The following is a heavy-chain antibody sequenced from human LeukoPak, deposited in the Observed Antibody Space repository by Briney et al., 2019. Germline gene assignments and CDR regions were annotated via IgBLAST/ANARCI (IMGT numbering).Heavy chain of an antibody. D-gene: IGHD3-10*01. J-gene: IGHJ4*02. CDR1: GFAFSNYA. Sequence: GGSLRLSCAASGFAFSNYAIHWLRQAPGKGLEWVAFISYDGSNKRYADSVRGRFTISRDNSKDTLYLQMNGLGIEDTAVYYFASDSEWFEAFQYYFAYWGQGTLVTVSS. V-gene: IGHV3-30*04. CDR3: ASDSEWFEAFQYYFAY. CDR2: ISYDGSNK.